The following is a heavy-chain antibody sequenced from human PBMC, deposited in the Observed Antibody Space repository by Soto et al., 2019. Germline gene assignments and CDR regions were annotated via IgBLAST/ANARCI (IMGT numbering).Heavy chain of an antibody. CDR2: IYHSEST. J-gene: IGHJ1*01. V-gene: IGHV4-30-2*01. D-gene: IGHD3-22*01. CDR3: ASGSVRYYDSSGAEYFQH. CDR1: GGSLSSGGYS. Sequence: TLSLTCAVSGGSLSSGGYSCSWIRHPPGKGLEWIGYIYHSESTYYNPSLKSRVTISADRSKNQFSLKLSSVTAADTAVYYCASGSVRYYDSSGAEYFQHWGQGTLVTVSS.